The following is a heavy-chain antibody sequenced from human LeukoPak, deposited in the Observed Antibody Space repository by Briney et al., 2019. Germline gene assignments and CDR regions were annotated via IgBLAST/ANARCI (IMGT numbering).Heavy chain of an antibody. D-gene: IGHD3-9*01. CDR1: GGSFSGYY. V-gene: IGHV4-34*01. CDR3: ARGSGDDILTGYYFDY. CDR2: INHSGST. Sequence: KASETLSLTCAVYGGSFSGYYWSWIRQPPGKGLEWTGEINHSGSTNYNPSLKSRVTISVDTSKNQFSLKLSSVTAADTAVYYCARGSGDDILTGYYFDYWGQGTLVTVSS. J-gene: IGHJ4*02.